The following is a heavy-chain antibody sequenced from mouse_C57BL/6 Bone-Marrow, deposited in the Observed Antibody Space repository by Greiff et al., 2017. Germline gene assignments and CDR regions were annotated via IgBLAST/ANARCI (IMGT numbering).Heavy chain of an antibody. J-gene: IGHJ2*01. CDR2: ISSGGDYI. D-gene: IGHD2-2*01. Sequence: EVQVVESGEGLVKPGGSLTLSCAASGFTFSSYAMSWVRQTPEKRLEWVAYISSGGDYIYYADTVKGRFTISRDNARNTLYLQMSSLKSEDTAMYYCTREGGYPFDYWGQGTTLTVSS. CDR3: TREGGYPFDY. CDR1: GFTFSSYA. V-gene: IGHV5-9-1*02.